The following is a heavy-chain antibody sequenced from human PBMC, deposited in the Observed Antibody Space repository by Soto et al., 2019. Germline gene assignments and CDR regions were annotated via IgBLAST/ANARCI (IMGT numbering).Heavy chain of an antibody. D-gene: IGHD2-2*01. J-gene: IGHJ4*02. Sequence: QVHVVESGGSVVQPGTSLRLSCAASGFTFRSYGMHWVRQAPGKGLEWVAFIRHDESDKYYAESVKGRFTISRDNSKNTLYLEMSSLRPEDTALYYCARDSPFYCSTAICKKGMNSWGQGTLVIVSS. CDR1: GFTFRSYG. CDR2: IRHDESDK. CDR3: ARDSPFYCSTAICKKGMNS. V-gene: IGHV3-30*02.